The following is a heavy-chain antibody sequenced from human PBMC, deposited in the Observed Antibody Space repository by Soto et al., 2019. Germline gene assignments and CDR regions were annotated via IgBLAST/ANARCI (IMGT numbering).Heavy chain of an antibody. CDR3: AREYYGLLTGYYTDY. Sequence: EVQLVESGGDLVQRGGSLRLSCAASGFPFSSYWMHWVRHTPGKGLDWVARISGDGVTTYYADSVTGRFTVSRDNAKNTLSLQISGLRADDTAVYYCAREYYGLLTGYYTDYWGQGTLVSVSS. D-gene: IGHD3-9*01. CDR2: ISGDGVTT. CDR1: GFPFSSYW. V-gene: IGHV3-74*01. J-gene: IGHJ4*02.